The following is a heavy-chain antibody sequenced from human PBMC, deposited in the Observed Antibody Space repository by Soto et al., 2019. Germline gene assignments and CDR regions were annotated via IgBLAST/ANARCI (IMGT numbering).Heavy chain of an antibody. J-gene: IGHJ4*02. CDR3: ATPHGPSLGSCLAL. Sequence: QVQLVESGGGVVQPGRSLRLSCAASGFTFSAYGMHWVRQAPGEGLEWVAVIWYDGGSEYYADSVEGRFTVSRDNAKNTVYLNMDTLRGDDTAVYYCATPHGPSLGSCLALWGQGTLVTVSA. D-gene: IGHD2-2*01. CDR1: GFTFSAYG. CDR2: IWYDGGSE. V-gene: IGHV3-33*01.